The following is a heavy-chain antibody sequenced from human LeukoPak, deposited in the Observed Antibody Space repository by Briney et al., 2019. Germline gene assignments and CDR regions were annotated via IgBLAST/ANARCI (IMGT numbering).Heavy chain of an antibody. CDR2: INSDGSST. V-gene: IGHV3-74*01. J-gene: IGHJ4*02. CDR1: GFTFNSYW. D-gene: IGHD5-12*01. CDR3: AKIPSATESFDY. Sequence: GGSLRLSCAASGFTFNSYWMHWVRQAPGKGLMWVSRINSDGSSTTYADSVKGRFTISRDNAKNTLYLQMDSLRAEDTAIYYCAKIPSATESFDYWGQGTLVTVSS.